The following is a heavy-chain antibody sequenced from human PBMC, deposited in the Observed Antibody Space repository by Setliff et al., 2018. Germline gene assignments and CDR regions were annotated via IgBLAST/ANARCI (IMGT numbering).Heavy chain of an antibody. CDR2: RHDNGER. J-gene: IGHJ4*02. V-gene: IGHV4-59*11. CDR3: AGRPPNTPMGPCDY. CDR1: PGSISRHY. Sequence: SETLSLTCTVSPGSISRHYWSWFRQAPGKGLEWIGYRHDNGERDYNPSLGCRVTISVDTSKNQFSLMLTSVTAADTAIYYCAGRPPNTPMGPCDYWGQGTLVTVSS. D-gene: IGHD5-18*01.